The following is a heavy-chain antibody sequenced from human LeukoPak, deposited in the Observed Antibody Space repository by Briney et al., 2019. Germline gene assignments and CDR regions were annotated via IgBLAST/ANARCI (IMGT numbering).Heavy chain of an antibody. CDR1: GGSISSGDYY. CDR2: IYYSGST. CDR3: ARDIIPNWFDP. J-gene: IGHJ5*02. Sequence: TLSLTCTVSGGSISSGDYYWSWIRQPPGKGLEWIGYIYYSGSTHYNPSLKSRVTISVDTSKNQFSLKLSSVTAADTAVYYCARDIIPNWFDPWGQGTLVTVSS. V-gene: IGHV4-30-4*08. D-gene: IGHD2-15*01.